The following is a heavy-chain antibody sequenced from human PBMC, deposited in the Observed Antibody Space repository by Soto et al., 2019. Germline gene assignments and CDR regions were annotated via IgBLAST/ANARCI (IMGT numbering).Heavy chain of an antibody. CDR2: MSGNGGST. CDR1: GFTFSSYA. Sequence: EVQLLESGGGLVQPGGSLRLSCAASGFTFSSYAMTWVRQAPGKGLEWVSAMSGNGGSTYYADSVKCRFTISRDYYKNTVYLQMNSLRAEDTAVYYCAKVATLITMVRGVYFDHWGQGTLVTVSA. V-gene: IGHV3-23*01. J-gene: IGHJ4*02. D-gene: IGHD3-10*01. CDR3: AKVATLITMVRGVYFDH.